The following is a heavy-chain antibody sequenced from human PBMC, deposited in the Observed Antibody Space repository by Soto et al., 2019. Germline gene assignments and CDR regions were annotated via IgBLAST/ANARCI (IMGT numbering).Heavy chain of an antibody. Sequence: PGGSLRLSCAASGFTFSSYGMHWVRQAPGKGLEWVAVISYDGSDKYYPDSVKGRFTISRDNSKNTLYLQMNSLRAEDTAVYYCARDYYRFNSGYGFSKDVWGQGTTVTVSS. CDR3: ARDYYRFNSGYGFSKDV. D-gene: IGHD5-12*01. V-gene: IGHV3-30*03. CDR1: GFTFSSYG. CDR2: ISYDGSDK. J-gene: IGHJ6*02.